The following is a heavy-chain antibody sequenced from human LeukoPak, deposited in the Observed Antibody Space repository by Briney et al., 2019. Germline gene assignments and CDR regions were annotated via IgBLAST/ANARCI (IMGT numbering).Heavy chain of an antibody. CDR2: IWDDGSNK. J-gene: IGHJ4*02. CDR1: GFNYSSYG. V-gene: IGHV3-33*06. D-gene: IGHD2-8*01. Sequence: GRSLRLSCVASGFNYSSYGMHWPRQAPDKGLEGVAVIWDDGSNKYYVDSVKGRFTISRDNSKNTLYLQMNSLRAEDTAVYYCAKDPGGVVCFDYSGQGALVTVSS. CDR3: AKDPGGVVCFDY.